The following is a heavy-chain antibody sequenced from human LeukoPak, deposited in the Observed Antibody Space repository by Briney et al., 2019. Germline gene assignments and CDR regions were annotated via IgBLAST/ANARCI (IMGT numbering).Heavy chain of an antibody. J-gene: IGHJ3*02. V-gene: IGHV5-10-1*01. CDR1: GHSFTSYW. CDR3: ATTHSYDSGGYLEDAFDI. Sequence: GESLKISCKGSGHSFTSYWISWVRQMPGKGPEWMGRVDPSDSYSSYSPSFQGHVTISADKSISTAYLQWSSLKASDTAMYYCATTHSYDSGGYLEDAFDIWGQGTMVTVSS. D-gene: IGHD3-22*01. CDR2: VDPSDSYS.